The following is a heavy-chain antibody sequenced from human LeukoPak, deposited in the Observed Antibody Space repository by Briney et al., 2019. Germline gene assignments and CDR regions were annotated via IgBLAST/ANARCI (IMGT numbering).Heavy chain of an antibody. CDR2: ISGSGGST. CDR3: AKDHHLRGLGTSQGAFDI. D-gene: IGHD1-14*01. J-gene: IGHJ3*02. Sequence: PGGSLRLSCAASGFTVSSNYMTWVRQAPGKGLEWVSAISGSGGSTYYADSVKGRFTISRDNSKNTLYLQMNSLRAEDTAVYYCAKDHHLRGLGTSQGAFDIWGQGTMVTVSS. V-gene: IGHV3-23*01. CDR1: GFTVSSNY.